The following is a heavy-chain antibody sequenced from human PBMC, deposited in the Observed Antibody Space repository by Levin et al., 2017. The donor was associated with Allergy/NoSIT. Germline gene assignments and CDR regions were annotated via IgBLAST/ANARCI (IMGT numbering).Heavy chain of an antibody. J-gene: IGHJ5*02. V-gene: IGHV3-33*01. CDR1: GFTFTNYG. Sequence: QPGGSLRLSCAASGFTFTNYGMHWVRQAPGKGLDWVAVIWYDGSNKYYANSVKGRFTISRDNSKNVVYLQMNSLRAEDTAVYYCARLDGDYVSSWFDPWGQGTLVTVSS. CDR3: ARLDGDYVSSWFDP. D-gene: IGHD4-17*01. CDR2: IWYDGSNK.